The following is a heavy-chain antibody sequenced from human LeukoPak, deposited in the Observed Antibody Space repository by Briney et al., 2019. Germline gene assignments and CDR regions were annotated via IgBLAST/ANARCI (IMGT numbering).Heavy chain of an antibody. J-gene: IGHJ6*02. CDR1: GGSISSSF. V-gene: IGHV4-59*08. CDR3: ARLGAPSGSGLYFYYGMDV. D-gene: IGHD3-10*01. CDR2: IYYAGGS. Sequence: SETLSLTCTVSGGSISSSFWSWIRQPPGKGLEWIGYIYYAGGSDYNPSLKSRVTISVDTSNNQFSLNLISVTAADTAVYYCARLGAPSGSGLYFYYGMDVWGQGTTVTVSS.